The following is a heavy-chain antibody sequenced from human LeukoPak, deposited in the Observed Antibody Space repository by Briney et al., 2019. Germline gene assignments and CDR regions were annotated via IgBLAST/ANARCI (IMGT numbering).Heavy chain of an antibody. CDR2: INHSGST. CDR1: GGSFSGYY. Sequence: SETLSLTCAVYGGSFSGYYWSWIRQPPGKGLEWIGEINHSGSTNYNPSLKSRVTISVDTSKNQFSLKLSSVTAADTAVYYCARGGKDREYFQHWGQGTLVTVS. J-gene: IGHJ1*01. V-gene: IGHV4-34*01. CDR3: ARGGKDREYFQH.